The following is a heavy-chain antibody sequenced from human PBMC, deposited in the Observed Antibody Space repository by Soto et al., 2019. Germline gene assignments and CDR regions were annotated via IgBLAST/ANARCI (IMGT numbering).Heavy chain of an antibody. J-gene: IGHJ6*02. CDR1: GFIFSKYG. V-gene: IGHV3-30*18. Sequence: QVQLVESGGGVVQPGRSLRLSCAASGFIFSKYGMHWVRQAPGKGLEWVAVISYDGSNQYYADSVKGRFTISRDNSKNTLYLQMSGLRAEDTAVYNCAKDEGRYVMDVWGQGTTVTVSS. CDR3: AKDEGRYVMDV. CDR2: ISYDGSNQ.